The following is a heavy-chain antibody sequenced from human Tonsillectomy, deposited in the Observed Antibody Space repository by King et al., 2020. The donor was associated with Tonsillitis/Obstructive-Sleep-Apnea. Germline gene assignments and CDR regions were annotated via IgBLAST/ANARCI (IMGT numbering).Heavy chain of an antibody. CDR3: ARDWGRYYDSSGHPDAFDI. V-gene: IGHV3-11*01. CDR2: ISRSGTII. Sequence: QLVESGGGLVKPGGSLRLSCAASGFTFSDYYMSWIRQAPGKGLEWVSYISRSGTIIYYADSVKGRFTISRDNAKNSLYLKMNSLRAEDTAVYYCARDWGRYYDSSGHPDAFDIWGQGTMVTVSS. CDR1: GFTFSDYY. D-gene: IGHD3-22*01. J-gene: IGHJ3*02.